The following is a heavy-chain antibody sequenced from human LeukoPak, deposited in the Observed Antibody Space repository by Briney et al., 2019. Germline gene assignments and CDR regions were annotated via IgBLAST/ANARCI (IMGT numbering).Heavy chain of an antibody. CDR2: IYPGGSDT. D-gene: IGHD2-2*02. V-gene: IGHV5-51*01. CDR1: GYRFSNYW. Sequence: GESLKISCKGSGYRFSNYWIGWVRQMPGKGLEWMGIIYPGGSDTRYSPSFQGHVTISADKSISTAYLQWSSLRASDTATYYCAIGGDSTTSCYRCFQYWGQGTLVTVSS. J-gene: IGHJ4*02. CDR3: AIGGDSTTSCYRCFQY.